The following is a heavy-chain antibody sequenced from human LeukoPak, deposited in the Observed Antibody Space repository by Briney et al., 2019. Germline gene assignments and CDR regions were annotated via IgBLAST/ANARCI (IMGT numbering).Heavy chain of an antibody. J-gene: IGHJ6*02. CDR3: ARDDYDSSGYSIYYYYYGMDV. CDR2: IIPILGIA. V-gene: IGHV1-69*04. D-gene: IGHD3-22*01. CDR1: GGTFSSYA. Sequence: SVKVSCKASGGTFSSYAISWVRQAPGQGLEWMGRIIPILGIANYAQKFQGRVTITADKSTSTAYMELSSLRSEDTAVYYCARDDYDSSGYSIYYYYYGMDVWGQGTTVTVSS.